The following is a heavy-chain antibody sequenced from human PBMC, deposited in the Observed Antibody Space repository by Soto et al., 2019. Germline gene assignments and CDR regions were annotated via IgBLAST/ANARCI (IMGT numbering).Heavy chain of an antibody. CDR2: IYYSGNT. J-gene: IGHJ5*02. V-gene: IGHV4-39*01. D-gene: IGHD2-15*01. CDR1: GGSISSSSYY. CDR3: ATIRAYCSGGTCYSRWFDP. Sequence: PSETLSLTCTVSGGSISSSSYYWGWIRQPPGKGLECIGSIYYSGNTYYNPSLKSRVTISVDTSKNQFSLKLSSVTAADTAVYYCATIRAYCSGGTCYSRWFDPWGQGTLVTVSS.